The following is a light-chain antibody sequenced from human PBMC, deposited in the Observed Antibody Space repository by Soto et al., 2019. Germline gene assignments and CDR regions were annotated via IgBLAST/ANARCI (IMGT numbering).Light chain of an antibody. Sequence: EIVMTQSPATLSVSPGERATLSCRASQSVSSNLAWYHQKPGQAPKLLIFGASTRATGIPARFSGSGSGTEFTLTISSLQSEDFAVYYCQQYSNWPPFTFGPGTKVDIK. CDR3: QQYSNWPPFT. CDR1: QSVSSN. CDR2: GAS. J-gene: IGKJ3*01. V-gene: IGKV3-15*01.